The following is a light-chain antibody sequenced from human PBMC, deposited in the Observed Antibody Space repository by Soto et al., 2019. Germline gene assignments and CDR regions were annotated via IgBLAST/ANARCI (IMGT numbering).Light chain of an antibody. J-gene: IGKJ3*01. Sequence: IQLTQSPSSLSASGGDRVTITCRASQGISSYLAWYQQKPGKAPKLLIYGASTLQSVVPSRFSGSGSGTDFSLTISRLQPEDFATYYGQQLNSYPRTFGPGTKVDIK. CDR3: QQLNSYPRT. CDR1: QGISSY. V-gene: IGKV1-9*01. CDR2: GAS.